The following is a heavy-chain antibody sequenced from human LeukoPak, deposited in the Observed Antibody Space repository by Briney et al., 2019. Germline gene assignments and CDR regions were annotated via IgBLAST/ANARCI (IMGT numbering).Heavy chain of an antibody. CDR3: ARSDSSGYPKVHDAFDI. CDR1: GYSFTSYW. J-gene: IGHJ3*02. CDR2: IYPGDSDT. D-gene: IGHD3-22*01. Sequence: KDGESLKISCKGSGYSFTSYWIGWVRQMPGKGLEWMGIIYPGDSDTRYSPSFRGQVTISADKSISTAYLQWSSLKASDTAMYYCARSDSSGYPKVHDAFDIWGQGTMVTVSS. V-gene: IGHV5-51*01.